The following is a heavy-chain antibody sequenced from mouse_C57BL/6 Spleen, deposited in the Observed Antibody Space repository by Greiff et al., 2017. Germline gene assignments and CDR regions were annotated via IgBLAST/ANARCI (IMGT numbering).Heavy chain of an antibody. CDR2: IYPGDGDT. CDR3: ARTLYAMDY. Sequence: VQLQQSGPELVKPGASVKISCKASGYAFSSSWMNWVKQRPGKGLEWIGRIYPGDGDTNYNGKFKGKATLTAYKSSSTAYMQLSSLTSEDSAVYFCARTLYAMDYWGQGTSVTVSS. CDR1: GYAFSSSW. V-gene: IGHV1-82*01. J-gene: IGHJ4*01.